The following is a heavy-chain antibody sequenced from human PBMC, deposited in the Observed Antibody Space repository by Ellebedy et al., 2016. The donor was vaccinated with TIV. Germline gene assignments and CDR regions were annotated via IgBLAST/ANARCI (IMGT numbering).Heavy chain of an antibody. V-gene: IGHV5-51*01. CDR2: IWPGGSDT. J-gene: IGHJ5*02. CDR3: ATSLSALEP. Sequence: GESLKISCQASGYHFPHYWIAWVRPMPGKGLEFIGIIWPGGSDTKYSPSFQGQLPISVDKSINTTYLQWNSLKAADTAMYYCATSLSALEPWGQGTLVTVSS. CDR1: GYHFPHYW. D-gene: IGHD2/OR15-2a*01.